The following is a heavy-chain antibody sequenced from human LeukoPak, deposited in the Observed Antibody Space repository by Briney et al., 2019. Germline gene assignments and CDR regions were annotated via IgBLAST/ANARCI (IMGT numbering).Heavy chain of an antibody. J-gene: IGHJ6*03. D-gene: IGHD3-16*01. CDR1: GFTFSTYS. CDR3: ARALGYYYYMDV. V-gene: IGHV3-48*01. Sequence: GGSLRLSCAASGFTFSTYSMNWVRQAPGKGLEWVSYISSSSSTIYYADSAKGRLTISRDNDKNSLYLQMNSLRAEDTAVYYYARALGYYYYMDVWGKGTTVTVSS. CDR2: ISSSSSTI.